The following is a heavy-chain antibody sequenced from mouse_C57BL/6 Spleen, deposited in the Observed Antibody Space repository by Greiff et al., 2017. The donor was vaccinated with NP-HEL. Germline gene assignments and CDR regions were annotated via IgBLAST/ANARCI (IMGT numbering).Heavy chain of an antibody. D-gene: IGHD2-3*01. CDR1: GYTFTDYE. J-gene: IGHJ4*01. CDR2: IDPETGGT. CDR3: TGWRLLHAMDY. Sequence: VQLQQSGAELVRPGASVTLSCKASGYTFTDYEMHWVKQTPVHGLEWIGAIDPETGGTAYNQKFKGKAILTADKYSSTAYMRLRSLTSEDSAVYYCTGWRLLHAMDYWGQGTSVTVSS. V-gene: IGHV1-15*01.